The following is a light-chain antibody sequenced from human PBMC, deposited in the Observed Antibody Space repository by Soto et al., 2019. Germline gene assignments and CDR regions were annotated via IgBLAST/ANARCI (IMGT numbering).Light chain of an antibody. V-gene: IGKV3-11*01. CDR2: DAS. CDR1: QSVSSD. J-gene: IGKJ4*01. CDR3: QQRSNWPALT. Sequence: EIVLTQSPATLSLSPGERATRSCRASQSVSSDLAWYQQKPGQAPRLLIYDASNRATGIPARFSGSGSGTDFTLTISSLEPEDFAVYYCQQRSNWPALTFGGGTKVEIK.